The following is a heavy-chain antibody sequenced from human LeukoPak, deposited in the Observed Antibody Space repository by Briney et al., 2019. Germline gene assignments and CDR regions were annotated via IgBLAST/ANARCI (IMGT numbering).Heavy chain of an antibody. V-gene: IGHV1-2*02. CDR3: ARPASVHTNWFDP. CDR1: GYTFTDYY. J-gene: IGHJ5*02. Sequence: ASVKVSCKASGYTFTDYYLFWVRQAPGQGLEWMGWINPDSGITNYAQRFQGRVTMTWDTSFSTAYMELSRLRSDDTAVYYCARPASVHTNWFDPWGQGTLVTVSS. CDR2: INPDSGIT.